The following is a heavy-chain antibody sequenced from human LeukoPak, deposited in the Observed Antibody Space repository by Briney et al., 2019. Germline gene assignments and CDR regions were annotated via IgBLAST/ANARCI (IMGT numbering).Heavy chain of an antibody. J-gene: IGHJ3*02. CDR1: GFPFSRST. CDR3: AGEGDDDHHVFDI. V-gene: IGHV3-30-3*01. D-gene: IGHD2-21*01. Sequence: GGSLRLSCAASGFPFSRSTMHWVRQAPGKGLDWVATILYDGRSEYAGSVKGRFTISRDNSMNTLDLQMNSLRTEDTAVYFCAGEGDDDHHVFDIWGQGTLVTVSS. CDR2: ILYDGRSE.